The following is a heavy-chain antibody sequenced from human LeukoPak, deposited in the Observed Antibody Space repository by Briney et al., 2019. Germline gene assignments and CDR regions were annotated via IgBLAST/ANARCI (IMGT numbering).Heavy chain of an antibody. J-gene: IGHJ4*02. CDR3: VRIYGNSYFDY. D-gene: IGHD4-11*01. CDR2: IKQDGSEK. CDR1: GFTFSSYE. Sequence: GGSLRLSCAASGFTFSSYEMNWVRQAPGKGLEWVANIKQDGSEKHYVDSVKGRFTISRDNAKNSLYLQMNSLRAEDMAVYYCVRIYGNSYFDYWGQGTLVTVSS. V-gene: IGHV3-7*01.